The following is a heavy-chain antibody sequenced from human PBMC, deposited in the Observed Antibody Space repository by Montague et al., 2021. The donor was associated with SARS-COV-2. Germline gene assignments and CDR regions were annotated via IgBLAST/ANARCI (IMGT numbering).Heavy chain of an antibody. D-gene: IGHD3-9*01. CDR3: ARETGYYFDY. CDR1: GVSFSGYY. Sequence: SETLSLTCSVYGVSFSGYYWSWIRQPPGKGLEWIGGIIHNGTTNYNPSLKSRVTISVDTSKNQFSLKLSSVTAADTAVYYCARETGYYFDYWGQGTLVTVSS. CDR2: IIHNGTT. V-gene: IGHV4-34*12. J-gene: IGHJ4*02.